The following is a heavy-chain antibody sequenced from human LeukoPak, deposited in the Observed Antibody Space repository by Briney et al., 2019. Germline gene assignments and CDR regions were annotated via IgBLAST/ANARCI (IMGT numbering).Heavy chain of an antibody. J-gene: IGHJ4*02. CDR1: GFTFSNYF. V-gene: IGHV3-23*01. Sequence: GGSLRLSCAVSGFTFSNYFFNWVRQAPGKGLEWVSGIGGSGGATYYADSVKGRFTNSRDNSRNTLYLQINSLRAEDTAVYYCAKVDWRSDCSAGSCPNWGQGTLVTVSS. D-gene: IGHD2-15*01. CDR3: AKVDWRSDCSAGSCPN. CDR2: IGGSGGAT.